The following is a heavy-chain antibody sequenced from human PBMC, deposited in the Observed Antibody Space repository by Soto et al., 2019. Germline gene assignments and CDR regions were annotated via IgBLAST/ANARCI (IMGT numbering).Heavy chain of an antibody. J-gene: IGHJ3*01. D-gene: IGHD5-18*01. CDR3: ARSEYSYGNDAIDF. Sequence: QVQLVESGGGVVQPGRSLRLSCAASGFTFRSHGMHWVRQAPGKGLEWVALISFDGNNKYYYTDSVKGRFTISRDNSKNTLYLQMNSLRPEDTAVYYCARSEYSYGNDAIDFWGQGTMVTVSS. CDR1: GFTFRSHG. CDR2: ISFDGNNK. V-gene: IGHV3-30*03.